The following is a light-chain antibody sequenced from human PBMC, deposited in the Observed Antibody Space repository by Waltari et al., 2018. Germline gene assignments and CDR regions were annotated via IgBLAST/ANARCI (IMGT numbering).Light chain of an antibody. CDR2: LGS. J-gene: IGKJ4*01. CDR1: QSLLHSNGNTN. Sequence: DIVMTQSPLSLPVTPGEPASISCRSSQSLLHSNGNTNLDWYLQKPGQSPQLLIYLGSNRASGVPDRFSGSESGTDFTLKISRVEAEDVGVYYCMQALQTPLTFGGGTKVEIK. V-gene: IGKV2-28*01. CDR3: MQALQTPLT.